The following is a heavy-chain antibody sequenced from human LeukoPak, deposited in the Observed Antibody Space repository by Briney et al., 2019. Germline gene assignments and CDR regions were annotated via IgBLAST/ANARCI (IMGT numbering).Heavy chain of an antibody. V-gene: IGHV4-61*02. CDR2: IYTSGST. CDR3: ARDSIGYYYLFDY. D-gene: IGHD3-22*01. J-gene: IGHJ4*02. CDR1: GGSISSDSYY. Sequence: SETLSLTCTVSGGSISSDSYYWSWIRQPAGKGLEWFVRIYTSGSTNYNPSLKSRVTISVDTSKNQFSLKLSSVTAADTAVYYCARDSIGYYYLFDYWGQGTLVTVSS.